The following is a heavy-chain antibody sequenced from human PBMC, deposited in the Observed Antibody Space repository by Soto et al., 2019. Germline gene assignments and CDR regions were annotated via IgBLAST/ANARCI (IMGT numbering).Heavy chain of an antibody. CDR2: IIPILGIA. V-gene: IGHV1-69*02. CDR3: ARDNGYNGDY. CDR1: GGTFSSYT. J-gene: IGHJ4*02. Sequence: QVQLVQSGAEVKKPGSSVKVSCKASGGTFSSYTISWVRQAPGQGLEWMGRIIPILGIANYAQKFQGRVTITADKSTSTAYMERSSLSSEDTAVYYCARDNGYNGDYWGQGTLVTVAS. D-gene: IGHD5-12*01.